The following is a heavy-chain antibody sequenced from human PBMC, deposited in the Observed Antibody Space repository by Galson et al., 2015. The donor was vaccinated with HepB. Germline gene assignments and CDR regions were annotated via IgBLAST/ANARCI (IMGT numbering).Heavy chain of an antibody. D-gene: IGHD3-22*01. V-gene: IGHV1-2*02. CDR1: GYTFTGYY. Sequence: SVKVSCKASGYTFTGYYMHWVRQAPGQGLEWMGWINPNSGGTNYAQKFQGRVTMTRDTSISTAYMELSRLRSDDTAVYYCARDTLPITMIVVTNWFDPWGQGTLVTVSS. CDR2: INPNSGGT. CDR3: ARDTLPITMIVVTNWFDP. J-gene: IGHJ5*02.